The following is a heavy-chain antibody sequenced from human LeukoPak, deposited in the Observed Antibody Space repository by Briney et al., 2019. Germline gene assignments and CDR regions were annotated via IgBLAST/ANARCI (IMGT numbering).Heavy chain of an antibody. V-gene: IGHV3-11*06. D-gene: IGHD2-21*02. CDR1: GFTFSDYY. CDR3: ARADCGGDCYEASGYLDY. Sequence: GGSLRLSCAASGFTFSDYYMSWIRQAPGKGLEWVSYISSSSYTNYADSVKGRFTISGDNAKNSLYLQMNSLRAEDTAVYYCARADCGGDCYEASGYLDYWGQGTLVTVSS. J-gene: IGHJ4*02. CDR2: ISSSSYT.